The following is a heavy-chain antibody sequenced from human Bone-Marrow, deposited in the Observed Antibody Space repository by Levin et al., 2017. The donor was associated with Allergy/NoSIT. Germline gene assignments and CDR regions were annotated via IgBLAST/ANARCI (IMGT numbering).Heavy chain of an antibody. CDR3: ARVVGGDYFDY. CDR1: GFIVSSNY. CDR2: IYSGGST. Sequence: GGSLRLSCAASGFIVSSNYMSWVRQAPGKGLEWVSVIYSGGSTYYADSVKGRFTISRDSSKNTLYLQMNSLRAEDTAVYYCARVVGGDYFDYWGQGTLVTVSS. V-gene: IGHV3-53*01. J-gene: IGHJ4*02. D-gene: IGHD2-15*01.